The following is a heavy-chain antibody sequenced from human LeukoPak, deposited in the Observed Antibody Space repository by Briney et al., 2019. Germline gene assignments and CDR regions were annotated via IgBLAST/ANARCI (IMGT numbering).Heavy chain of an antibody. Sequence: SETLSLTCTVSGGSISSSSYYWGWIRQPPGKGLEWIGSIYYSGSTYYNPSLKSRVTMSVDTSKNQFSLKLSSVTAADTAVYYCARHGNGYYYFDYWGQGTLVTVSS. CDR2: IYYSGST. CDR1: GGSISSSSYY. V-gene: IGHV4-39*01. J-gene: IGHJ4*02. CDR3: ARHGNGYYYFDY. D-gene: IGHD3-22*01.